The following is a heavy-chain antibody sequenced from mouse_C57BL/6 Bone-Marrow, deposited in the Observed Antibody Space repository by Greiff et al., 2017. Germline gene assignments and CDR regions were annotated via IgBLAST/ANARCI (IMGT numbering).Heavy chain of an antibody. CDR2: IWSGGST. CDR3: DRKALRDYYAMDN. V-gene: IGHV2-2*01. D-gene: IGHD1-1*01. Sequence: VKLEESGPGLVQPSQCLSLSCTVSGFSLTSYGVHWVRQSPGKGLEWLGEIWSGGSTDYHAAFISRLGISKDNSKNQVSFKKTSLQADETAIYYCDRKALRDYYAMDNWGQGTSVTVSS. CDR1: GFSLTSYG. J-gene: IGHJ4*01.